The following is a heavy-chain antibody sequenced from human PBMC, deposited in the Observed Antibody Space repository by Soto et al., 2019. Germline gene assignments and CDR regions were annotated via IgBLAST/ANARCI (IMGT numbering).Heavy chain of an antibody. D-gene: IGHD1-26*01. Sequence: ETLSLTCAVYGGSFSGYYWSWIRQSPGKGLEWIGEINHSGSTKYNPSLKSRVSISIDTSKNQFSLMLSSVTAADTAVYYCAVGYYFDYWGQGTLVTVSS. CDR1: GGSFSGYY. V-gene: IGHV4-34*01. J-gene: IGHJ4*02. CDR2: INHSGST. CDR3: AVGYYFDY.